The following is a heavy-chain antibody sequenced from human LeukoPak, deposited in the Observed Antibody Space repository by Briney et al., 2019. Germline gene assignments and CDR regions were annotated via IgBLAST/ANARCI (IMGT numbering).Heavy chain of an antibody. Sequence: GESLKISCKGPGYSFTSYWISWVRQMPGKGLEWMGRIDPSDSYTNYSPSFQGHVTISADKSISTAYLQWSSLKASDTAMYYCLIPSEWELLEVAKDYWGQGTLVTVSS. CDR3: LIPSEWELLEVAKDY. D-gene: IGHD1-26*01. V-gene: IGHV5-10-1*01. CDR1: GYSFTSYW. CDR2: IDPSDSYT. J-gene: IGHJ4*02.